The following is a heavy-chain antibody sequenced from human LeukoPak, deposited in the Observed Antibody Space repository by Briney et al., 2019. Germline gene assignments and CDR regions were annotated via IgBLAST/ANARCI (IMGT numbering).Heavy chain of an antibody. J-gene: IGHJ4*02. D-gene: IGHD6-19*01. CDR2: ISYDGSNKYDGSNK. V-gene: IGHV3-30-3*01. CDR3: AREAEGGIAVGDY. CDR1: GFTFNTYT. Sequence: GGSLRLSCGASGFTFNTYTMHWVRQAPGKGLEWVAVISYDGSNKYDGSNKDYADSVKGRFTISRDNSKNTLYLQMNSLRTEDTALYYCAREAEGGIAVGDYWGQGTLVIVSS.